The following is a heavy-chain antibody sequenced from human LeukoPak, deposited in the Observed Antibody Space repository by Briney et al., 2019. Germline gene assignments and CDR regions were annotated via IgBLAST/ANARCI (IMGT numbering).Heavy chain of an antibody. Sequence: GGSVRLSCAASGFTFSRYGIHWVRQAPGKGLEWVAVISYDGSNKNYADSVKGRFTISRDNSKNTLYLQMNSLRAEDTAVYYCAKDFYYYHSSGYYPSYYYYGMDVWGQGTTDTVSS. CDR2: ISYDGSNK. J-gene: IGHJ6*02. D-gene: IGHD3-22*01. V-gene: IGHV3-30*18. CDR1: GFTFSRYG. CDR3: AKDFYYYHSSGYYPSYYYYGMDV.